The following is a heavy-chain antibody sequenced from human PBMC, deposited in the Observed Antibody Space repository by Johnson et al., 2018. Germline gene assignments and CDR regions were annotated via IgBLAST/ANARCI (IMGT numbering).Heavy chain of an antibody. D-gene: IGHD3-10*01. J-gene: IGHJ4*02. CDR3: ARDRQAGLGTYYFDF. CDR2: ISSDGSMP. V-gene: IGHV3-74*01. CDR1: GFTFITYW. Sequence: VQLQESGGGLVRPGGSLRLSCAASGFTFITYWMHWVRQVPGKGLGWASRISSDGSMPTYADTVGDRCSISRDNPKDPWFVQMNSLRPEDTAVYYCARDRQAGLGTYYFDFWGQGTLVSVSS.